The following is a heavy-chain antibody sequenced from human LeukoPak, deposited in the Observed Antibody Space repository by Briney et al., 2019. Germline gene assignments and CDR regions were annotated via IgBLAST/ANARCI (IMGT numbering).Heavy chain of an antibody. CDR1: GGSISSGGYY. CDR3: AGDVQPSYGGKGGYYYYGMDV. Sequence: SPSETLSLTCTVSGGSISSGGYYWSWIRQHPGRGLEWIGYIYYSGSTYYNPSLKSRVTISVDTSKNQFSLKLSSVTAADTAVYYCAGDVQPSYGGKGGYYYYGMDVWGQGTTVTVSS. V-gene: IGHV4-31*03. J-gene: IGHJ6*02. CDR2: IYYSGST. D-gene: IGHD4-17*01.